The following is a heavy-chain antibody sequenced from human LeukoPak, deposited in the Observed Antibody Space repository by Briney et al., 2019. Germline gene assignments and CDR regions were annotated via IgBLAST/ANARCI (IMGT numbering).Heavy chain of an antibody. J-gene: IGHJ4*02. CDR2: INWNGGST. CDR1: GFTFDDYG. D-gene: IGHD2-2*01. V-gene: IGHV3-20*04. Sequence: GGSLRLSCAASGFTFDDYGMSWVRQAPGKGLEWVSGINWNGGSTGYADSVKGRFTISRDNAKNCLYLQMNSLRAEDTALYYCARGGGYCSSTSCYVPSNPFDYWGQGTLVTVSS. CDR3: ARGGGYCSSTSCYVPSNPFDY.